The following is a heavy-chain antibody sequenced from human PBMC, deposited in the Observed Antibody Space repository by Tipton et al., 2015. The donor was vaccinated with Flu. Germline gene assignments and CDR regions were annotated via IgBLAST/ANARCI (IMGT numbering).Heavy chain of an antibody. D-gene: IGHD6-13*01. CDR1: GFVFSSFH. Sequence: SLRLSCLASGFVFSSFHMHWVRQAPGKGLEWVAHISFDGSEKAYADSVRGRFTISRDNSRNTLILRVNSLRPEDTAMYYCARLRSSRLAGDYYGMVLWGQGTTVTVSS. CDR2: ISFDGSEK. CDR3: ARLRSSRLAGDYYGMVL. V-gene: IGHV3-30*04. J-gene: IGHJ6*02.